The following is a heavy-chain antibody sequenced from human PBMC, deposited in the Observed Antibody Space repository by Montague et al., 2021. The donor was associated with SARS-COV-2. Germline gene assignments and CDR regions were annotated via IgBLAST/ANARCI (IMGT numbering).Heavy chain of an antibody. V-gene: IGHV4-61*01. J-gene: IGHJ4*02. CDR1: GASVASGNFY. Sequence: SETLSLTCTVSGASVASGNFYWSWIRQPPGKGLEWIGYMYYTGHTNYNPSLKSRVTMTVDPSKNQFSLTLTSVTAADTAVYYCPRSGANVSSLPGFDNWGQGALVNVSS. CDR3: PRSGANVSSLPGFDN. D-gene: IGHD1-26*01. CDR2: MYYTGHT.